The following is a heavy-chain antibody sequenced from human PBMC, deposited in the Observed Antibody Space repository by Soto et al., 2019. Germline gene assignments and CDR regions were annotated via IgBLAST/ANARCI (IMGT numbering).Heavy chain of an antibody. CDR3: TTGGD. J-gene: IGHJ4*02. D-gene: IGHD2-21*01. Sequence: EVQLVESGGGLVRPGGSLRLSCAASGFIFSHAWMSWVRQAPGKGLAWVGHIKSRTDGGTTDYAATVKGRFTLSRDDSKNTVYLQMNSLKNEDTAVYYCTTGGDWGQGALVNFSS. CDR1: GFIFSHAW. V-gene: IGHV3-15*01. CDR2: IKSRTDGGTT.